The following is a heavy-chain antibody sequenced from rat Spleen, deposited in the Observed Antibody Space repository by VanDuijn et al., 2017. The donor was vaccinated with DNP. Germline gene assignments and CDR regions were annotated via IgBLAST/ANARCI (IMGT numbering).Heavy chain of an antibody. V-gene: IGHV3-1*01. CDR2: ISYSGST. J-gene: IGHJ2*01. Sequence: EVQLQESGPGLVKPSQSLSLTCSVTGYSITSNYWGRIRKFPGNKMELMAYISYSGSTGYNPSLKRRISITRDTSKNQFFLQLNSVTTEDTATYYCARWSRYFDYWGQGVMVTVSS. CDR3: ARWSRYFDY. CDR1: GYSITSNY.